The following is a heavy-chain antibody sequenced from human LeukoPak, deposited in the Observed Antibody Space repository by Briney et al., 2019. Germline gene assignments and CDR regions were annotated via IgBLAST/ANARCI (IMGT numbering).Heavy chain of an antibody. V-gene: IGHV3-30-3*01. CDR2: ISYDGSNK. Sequence: GRSLTLSCAASGFTFSSYAMHWARKAPGRGLEWVAVISYDGSNKHYADSGNGRFTISRDNPKNTLYLQRNSLGAEDTAVYYCARHYFDYGGQGTLVTVSS. CDR3: ARHYFDY. J-gene: IGHJ4*02. CDR1: GFTFSSYA.